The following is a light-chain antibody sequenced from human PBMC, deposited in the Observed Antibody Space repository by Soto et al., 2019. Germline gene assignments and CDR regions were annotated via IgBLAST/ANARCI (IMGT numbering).Light chain of an antibody. J-gene: IGKJ1*01. CDR3: QQTYSSPQWT. CDR2: AAV. Sequence: DIQMTQSPFSLSASVGDRVTIPSPASQSISSYLNWYQKKPXKPPKLXXYAAVSLQSGIPSRFSAYGSGTDFTLTISSLQTEDFATYYCQQTYSSPQWTFGQGTKVDIK. CDR1: QSISSY. V-gene: IGKV1-39*01.